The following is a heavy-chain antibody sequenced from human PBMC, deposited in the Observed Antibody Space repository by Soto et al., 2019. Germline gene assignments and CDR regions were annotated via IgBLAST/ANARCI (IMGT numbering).Heavy chain of an antibody. CDR1: GYTFTGYY. D-gene: IGHD3-22*01. J-gene: IGHJ4*02. Sequence: ASVKVSCKASGYTFTGYYMHWVRQAPGQGLEWMGWINPNSGGTNYAQKFQGRVTMTRDTSISTAYMELNSLRAEDTAVYYCARDPPLSMIVVVGVDDFWGQGTLVTVSS. CDR3: ARDPPLSMIVVVGVDDF. V-gene: IGHV1-2*02. CDR2: INPNSGGT.